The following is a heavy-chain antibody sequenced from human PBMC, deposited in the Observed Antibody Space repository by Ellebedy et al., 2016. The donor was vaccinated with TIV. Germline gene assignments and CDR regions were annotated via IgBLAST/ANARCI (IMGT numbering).Heavy chain of an antibody. V-gene: IGHV4-39*01. D-gene: IGHD2-8*01. Sequence: SETLSLTXTVSGGSISSSSYYWGWIRQPPGKGLEWIGSIYYSGSTYYNPSLKSRVTISVDTSKNQFSLKLSSVTAADTAVYYCARHPYIVLMVYASNWFDPWGQGTLVTVSS. CDR2: IYYSGST. CDR1: GGSISSSSYY. J-gene: IGHJ5*02. CDR3: ARHPYIVLMVYASNWFDP.